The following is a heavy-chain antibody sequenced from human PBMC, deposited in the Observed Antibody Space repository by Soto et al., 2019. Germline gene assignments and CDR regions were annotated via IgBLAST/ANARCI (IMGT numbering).Heavy chain of an antibody. CDR1: GFSLTTTRMG. CDR2: IYWDDDK. D-gene: IGHD2-15*01. J-gene: IGHJ4*02. Sequence: QITLKESGPPLVRPAQTLTLTCAFSGFSLTTTRMGVAWLRQPPGKALEWLALIYWDDDKRYSPTLKNTLTVTKDTSTNRVVLTITTISPDDTGTYFCAHAGDFDLLSFDRWGPGTLVTVS. CDR3: AHAGDFDLLSFDR. V-gene: IGHV2-5*02.